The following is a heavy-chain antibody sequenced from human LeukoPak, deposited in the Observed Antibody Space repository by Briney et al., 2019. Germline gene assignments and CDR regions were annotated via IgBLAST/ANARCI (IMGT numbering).Heavy chain of an antibody. CDR3: ARAAGGYYYGLDV. J-gene: IGHJ6*02. V-gene: IGHV3-23*01. CDR1: GFTFSSYA. Sequence: GGSLRLSCAASGFTFSSYAMSWVRQAPGKGLEWVSTISDSGGSTYYADSVKGRFTISRDNAKNSLYLQMNSLRAEDTAVYYCARAAGGYYYGLDVWGQGTTVTVSS. D-gene: IGHD3-16*01. CDR2: ISDSGGST.